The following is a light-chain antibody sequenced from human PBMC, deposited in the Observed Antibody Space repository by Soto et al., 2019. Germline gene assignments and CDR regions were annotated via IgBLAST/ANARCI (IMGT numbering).Light chain of an antibody. J-gene: IGLJ1*01. V-gene: IGLV2-8*01. CDR2: EVS. Sequence: QSALTQPPSASGSPGQSVTICCTGTSSDVGGYNYVSWYQQHPGKAPKVVIYEVSKRPSGVPDRFSGSKSGNTASLTVSGLQAEDEADYYCSSYAGRTNFEVFATGTKVTVL. CDR1: SSDVGGYNY. CDR3: SSYAGRTNFEV.